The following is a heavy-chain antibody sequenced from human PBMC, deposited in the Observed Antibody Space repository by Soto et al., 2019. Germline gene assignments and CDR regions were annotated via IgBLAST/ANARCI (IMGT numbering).Heavy chain of an antibody. J-gene: IGHJ3*02. CDR1: GGTFSSYA. CDR3: ARYSSSQNRAFDI. D-gene: IGHD6-13*01. V-gene: IGHV1-69*13. Sequence: VASVKVSCKASGGTFSSYAISWVRQAPGQGLEWMGGIIPIFGTANYAQKFQGRVTITADESTSTAYMELSSLRSEDTAVYYCARYSSSQNRAFDIRGQGTMVTVSS. CDR2: IIPIFGTA.